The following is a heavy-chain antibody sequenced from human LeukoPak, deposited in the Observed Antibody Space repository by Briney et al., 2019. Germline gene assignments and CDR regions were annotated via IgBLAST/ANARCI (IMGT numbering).Heavy chain of an antibody. CDR2: ISSSSTYI. CDR3: ARDTSGYSRRDFDY. Sequence: GGSLRLSCAASGFTFDTYIIHWVRQVPGKGLEWVSSISSSSTYIYYADSVKGRFTISKDNAKNSLYLQMDSLRAEDTAVYYWARDTSGYSRRDFDYWGQGTLVTVSS. D-gene: IGHD3-22*01. V-gene: IGHV3-21*01. J-gene: IGHJ4*02. CDR1: GFTFDTYI.